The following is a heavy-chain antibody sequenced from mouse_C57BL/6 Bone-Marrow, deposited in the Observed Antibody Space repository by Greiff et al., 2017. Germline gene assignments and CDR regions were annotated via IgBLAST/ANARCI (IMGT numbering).Heavy chain of an antibody. D-gene: IGHD1-1*01. Sequence: VQLQQSGAELVRPGASVKLSCTASGFNFKDDYMHWVKQRPEQGLEWIGWIDPENGDTEYASKFQGKATITEDTSSNTASLQLSSLTSEDTAVFYLTAITPVVALFNYWGQGTTLTVSS. V-gene: IGHV14-4*01. CDR2: IDPENGDT. CDR3: TAITPVVALFNY. CDR1: GFNFKDDY. J-gene: IGHJ2*01.